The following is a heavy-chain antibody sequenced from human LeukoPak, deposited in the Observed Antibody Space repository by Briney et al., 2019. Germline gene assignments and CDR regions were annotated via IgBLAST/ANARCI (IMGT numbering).Heavy chain of an antibody. CDR3: ARDLGVFSSWSRYDY. V-gene: IGHV6-1*01. D-gene: IGHD6-13*01. CDR1: GDSVSSNSAA. Sequence: SQTLSLTCAISGDSVSSNSAAWNWIRQSPSRGLEWLGRTYYRSKWYNDYAVSVKSRITINADTSKNQISLQLNSVTPEDAAVYYCARDLGVFSSWSRYDYWGQGTLVTVSS. J-gene: IGHJ4*02. CDR2: TYYRSKWYN.